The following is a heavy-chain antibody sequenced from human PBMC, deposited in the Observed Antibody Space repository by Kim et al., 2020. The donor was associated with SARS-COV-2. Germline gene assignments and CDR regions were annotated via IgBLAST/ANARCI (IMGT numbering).Heavy chain of an antibody. CDR3: ARDKAELRFLEWLPNNSGTWFTP. V-gene: IGHV3-74*01. D-gene: IGHD3-3*01. CDR1: GFTFSSYW. J-gene: IGHJ5*02. CDR2: INSDGSST. Sequence: GGSLRLSCAASGFTFSSYWMHWVRQAPGKGLVWVSRINSDGSSTSYADSVKGRFTISRDNAKNTLYLQMNSLRAEDTAVYYCARDKAELRFLEWLPNNSGTWFTPGGKGTRATVS.